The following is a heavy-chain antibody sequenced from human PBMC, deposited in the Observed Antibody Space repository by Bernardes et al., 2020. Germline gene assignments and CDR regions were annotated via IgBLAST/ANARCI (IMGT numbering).Heavy chain of an antibody. D-gene: IGHD2-2*01. V-gene: IGHV3-23*01. Sequence: GGSLRLSCAASGFTFSSYAMSWVRQAPGKGLEWVSAISGSGGSTYYADSVKGRFTISRDNSKNTLYLQMNSLRAEDTAVNYCAKPYRRGEWYQFASLYYYYMDVWGKGTTVTVSS. CDR1: GFTFSSYA. CDR3: AKPYRRGEWYQFASLYYYYMDV. J-gene: IGHJ6*03. CDR2: ISGSGGST.